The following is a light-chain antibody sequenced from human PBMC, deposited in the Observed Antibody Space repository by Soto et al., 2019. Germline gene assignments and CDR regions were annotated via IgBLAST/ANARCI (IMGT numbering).Light chain of an antibody. J-gene: IGLJ3*02. CDR2: RNN. Sequence: QSVLTQPPSASGTPGQRVTISCSGSSSNIGSNYVYWYQQLPGTAPKLLIDRNNQRPSGVPDRFSGPKSGTSASLAISGLRCEDEADYYCAAWDDSLKGVFGGGTKLTVL. CDR1: SSNIGSNY. V-gene: IGLV1-47*01. CDR3: AAWDDSLKGV.